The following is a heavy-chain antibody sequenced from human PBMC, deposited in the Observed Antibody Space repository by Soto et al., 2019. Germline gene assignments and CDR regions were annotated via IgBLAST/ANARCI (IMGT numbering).Heavy chain of an antibody. CDR1: GGSISSGGYY. V-gene: IGHV4-31*03. CDR3: ARGARGLLLLAGCNWFDP. J-gene: IGHJ5*02. CDR2: IYYSGST. Sequence: QVQLQESGPGLVKPSQTLSLTCTVSGGSISSGGYYWSWIRQHPGKGLEWIGYIYYSGSTYYNPSLKGRVTISVDTSKNQFSLKLSSVTAADTAVYYCARGARGLLLLAGCNWFDPWGQGTLVTVSS. D-gene: IGHD2-15*01.